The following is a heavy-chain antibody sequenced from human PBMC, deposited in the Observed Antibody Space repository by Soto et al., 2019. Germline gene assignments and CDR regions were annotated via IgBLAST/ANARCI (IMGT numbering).Heavy chain of an antibody. D-gene: IGHD3-10*01. Sequence: GGSLRLSCAASGFTFSSYDMHWVRQATGKGLEWVSAIGTAGDTYYPGPVKGRFTISRENAKNSLYLQMNSLRAEDTAVYYCARVSGFGRHYYGMDVWGQGTLVTVSS. CDR2: IGTAGDT. V-gene: IGHV3-13*01. J-gene: IGHJ6*02. CDR3: ARVSGFGRHYYGMDV. CDR1: GFTFSSYD.